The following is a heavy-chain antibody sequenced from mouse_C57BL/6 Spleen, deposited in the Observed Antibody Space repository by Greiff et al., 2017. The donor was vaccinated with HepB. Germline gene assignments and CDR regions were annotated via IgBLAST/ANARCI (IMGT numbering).Heavy chain of an antibody. D-gene: IGHD1-1*01. J-gene: IGHJ1*03. Sequence: EVHLVESGGGLVKPGGSLKLSCAASGFTFSSYAMSWVRQTPEKRLEWVATISDGGSYTYYPDNVKGRFTISRDNAKNNLYLQMSHLKSEDTAMYYCARDRGYYGSRGYFDVWGTGTTVTVSS. V-gene: IGHV5-4*01. CDR3: ARDRGYYGSRGYFDV. CDR1: GFTFSSYA. CDR2: ISDGGSYT.